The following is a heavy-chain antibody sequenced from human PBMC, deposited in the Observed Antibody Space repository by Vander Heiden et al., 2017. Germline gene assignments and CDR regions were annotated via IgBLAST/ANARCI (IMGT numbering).Heavy chain of an antibody. CDR1: GYPFTSYY. Sequence: QVQLVQSGAEGKKPGASVKVSCQAPGYPFTSYYIHRVRQAPGPGLEWMGIINPSGGSTSYAQKFQGRVTMTRDTSTSTVYMELSSLRSEDTAVYYCARAETIAGPFDYWGQGTLVTVSS. CDR2: INPSGGST. CDR3: ARAETIAGPFDY. V-gene: IGHV1-46*01. D-gene: IGHD6-13*01. J-gene: IGHJ4*02.